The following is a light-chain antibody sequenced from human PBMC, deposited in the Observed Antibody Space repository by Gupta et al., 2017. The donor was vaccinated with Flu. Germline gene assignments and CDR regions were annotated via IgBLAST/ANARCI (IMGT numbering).Light chain of an antibody. Sequence: QSALTQPPSVSGSPGQSVTIPCTGTSGDIGTYNRVSWYQQPPGTAPKLMIYEVSSRPSGVPDRFSASKFGNTASLTISGLQGEDEADYYCTSYTSSYTYVFGTGTKVTVL. CDR1: SGDIGTYNR. CDR3: TSYTSSYTYV. CDR2: EVS. J-gene: IGLJ1*01. V-gene: IGLV2-18*02.